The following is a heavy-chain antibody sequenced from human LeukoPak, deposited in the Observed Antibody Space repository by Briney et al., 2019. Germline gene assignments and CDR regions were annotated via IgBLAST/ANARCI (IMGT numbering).Heavy chain of an antibody. CDR2: IIPIFGTA. J-gene: IGHJ3*02. D-gene: IGHD2-15*01. V-gene: IGHV1-69*01. CDR3: SRVCSGGSCYLRDAFDI. Sequence: SVNVSCKASGGTFSSYAISWVRQAPGQGLEWMGGIIPIFGTANYAQKFQGRVTITADESTSTAYMELSSLRSEDTAVYYCSRVCSGGSCYLRDAFDIWGQGTMVTVSS. CDR1: GGTFSSYA.